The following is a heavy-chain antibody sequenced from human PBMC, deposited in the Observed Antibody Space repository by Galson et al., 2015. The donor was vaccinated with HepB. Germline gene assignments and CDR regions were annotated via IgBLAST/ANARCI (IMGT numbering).Heavy chain of an antibody. CDR2: IYHSGST. V-gene: IGHV4-4*02. Sequence: LSLTCAVSGGSISSSNWWSWVRQPPGKGLEWIGEIYHSGSTNYNPSLKSRVTISVDKSKNQFSLKLSSVTAADTAVYYCARGGWYETAYYYYGMDVWGQGTTVTVSS. CDR1: GGSISSSNW. J-gene: IGHJ6*02. CDR3: ARGGWYETAYYYYGMDV. D-gene: IGHD6-19*01.